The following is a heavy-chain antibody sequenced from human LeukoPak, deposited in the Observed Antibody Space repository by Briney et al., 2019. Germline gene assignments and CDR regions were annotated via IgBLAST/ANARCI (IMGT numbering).Heavy chain of an antibody. CDR3: AKDLRYYYDSSGRPFAFDI. D-gene: IGHD3-22*01. V-gene: IGHV3-30*18. J-gene: IGHJ3*02. CDR1: GFTFSSYG. CDR2: ISYDGSNK. Sequence: PGGSLRLSCAASGFTFSSYGMHWVRQAPGKGLEWVAVISYDGSNKYYADSVKGRFTISRDNSKNTLYLQMNSLRAEDTAVYYCAKDLRYYYDSSGRPFAFDIWGQGTMVTVSS.